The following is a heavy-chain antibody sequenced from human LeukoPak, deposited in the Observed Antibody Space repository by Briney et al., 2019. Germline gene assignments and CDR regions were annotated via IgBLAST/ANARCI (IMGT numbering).Heavy chain of an antibody. Sequence: SETLSLTCAVSGGSISSADFYWSWIRQHPGKGLEWIGFIYYSGSAYYNPSLKSRVSISIDTSKNQFSLTLNSVTAADTAVYYCARHGSGSYTRRWGQGTLVTVSS. CDR2: IYYSGSA. CDR1: GGSISSADFY. V-gene: IGHV4-31*11. D-gene: IGHD1-26*01. J-gene: IGHJ4*02. CDR3: ARHGSGSYTRR.